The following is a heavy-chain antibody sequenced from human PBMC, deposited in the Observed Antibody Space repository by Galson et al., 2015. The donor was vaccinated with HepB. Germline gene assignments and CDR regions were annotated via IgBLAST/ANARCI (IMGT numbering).Heavy chain of an antibody. D-gene: IGHD5-18*01. CDR3: ARQDTAMVTLYYYYGMDV. CDR1: GYTFTSYY. J-gene: IGHJ6*02. CDR2: INPSGGST. V-gene: IGHV1-46*01. Sequence: SCKASGYTFTSYYMHWVRQAPGQGLEWMGIINPSGGSTSYAQKFQGRVTMTRDTSTSTVYMELSSLRSEDTAVYYCARQDTAMVTLYYYYGMDVWGQGTTVTVSS.